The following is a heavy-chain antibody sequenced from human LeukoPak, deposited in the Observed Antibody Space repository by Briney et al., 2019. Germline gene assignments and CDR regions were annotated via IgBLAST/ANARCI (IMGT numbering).Heavy chain of an antibody. V-gene: IGHV3-30*02. CDR3: AKDQDKFCSSTSCYY. CDR1: GFTFSSYG. D-gene: IGHD2-2*01. CDR2: IRYDGSNK. J-gene: IGHJ4*02. Sequence: GGSLRLSCAASGFTFSSYGMHWVRQAPGKGLEWVAFIRYDGSNKYYADSVKGRFTISRDNSKNTLYLQMNSLRAEDTAVYYCAKDQDKFCSSTSCYYWGQGTLVTVSS.